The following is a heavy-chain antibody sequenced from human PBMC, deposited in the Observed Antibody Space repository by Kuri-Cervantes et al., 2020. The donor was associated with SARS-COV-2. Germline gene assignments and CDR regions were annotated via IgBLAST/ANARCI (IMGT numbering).Heavy chain of an antibody. J-gene: IGHJ4*02. Sequence: ETLSLTCTVSGGSISSYYWSWIRQPPGKGLEWVSSISSSSSYIYYADSVKGRFTISRDNAKNSLYLQMNSLRAEDTAVYYCARVRLGSDYWGQGTLVTVSS. V-gene: IGHV3-21*01. CDR1: GGSISSYY. CDR2: ISSSSSYI. CDR3: ARVRLGSDY. D-gene: IGHD3-9*01.